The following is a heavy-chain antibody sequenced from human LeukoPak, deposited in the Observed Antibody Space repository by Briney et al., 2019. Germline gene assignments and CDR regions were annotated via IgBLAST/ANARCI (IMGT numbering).Heavy chain of an antibody. J-gene: IGHJ4*02. CDR3: AVLTSTGRVDY. Sequence: KTGGSLRLSCAASGFTFSDYYMSWIRQAPGKGLEWVSYISSSGSTIYYADSVKGRFTISRDNAKNSLYLQMNSLRAEDTAVYYCAVLTSTGRVDYWGQGTLVTVSS. D-gene: IGHD4-17*01. V-gene: IGHV3-11*01. CDR1: GFTFSDYY. CDR2: ISSSGSTI.